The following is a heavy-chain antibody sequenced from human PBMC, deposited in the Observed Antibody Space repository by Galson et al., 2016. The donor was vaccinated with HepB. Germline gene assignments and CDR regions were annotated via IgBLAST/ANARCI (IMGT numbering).Heavy chain of an antibody. Sequence: SVKVSCKASGYTFTSYYMHWVRQAPGQGLEWMGVINPSGDSTIYAQKFQGRVTMTRHTSTSTVYMELSSLNSEDTAVYYCARSPLYAYYFDYWGQGTLVTVSS. J-gene: IGHJ4*02. CDR3: ARSPLYAYYFDY. V-gene: IGHV1-46*01. D-gene: IGHD2-2*01. CDR2: INPSGDST. CDR1: GYTFTSYY.